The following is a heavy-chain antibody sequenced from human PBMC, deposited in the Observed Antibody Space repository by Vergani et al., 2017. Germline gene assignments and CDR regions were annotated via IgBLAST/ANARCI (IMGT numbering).Heavy chain of an antibody. CDR2: IYHTGSA. CDR1: GYSITSGYY. CDR3: VRTVALWFGETKDGGWFDP. J-gene: IGHJ5*02. D-gene: IGHD3-10*01. V-gene: IGHV4-38-2*01. Sequence: QVQLLESGPGLLKPSETLSLTCSVSGYSITSGYYWGWTRQPPGRGLEWIVSIYHTGSAYYNPSLKSRVTVSVDTSMNQVSLKLNSVTAADTAVYYCVRTVALWFGETKDGGWFDPWGQGTLVTVTS.